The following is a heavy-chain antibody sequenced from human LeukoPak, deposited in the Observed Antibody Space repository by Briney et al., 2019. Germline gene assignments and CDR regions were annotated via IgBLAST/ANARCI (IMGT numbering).Heavy chain of an antibody. V-gene: IGHV1-18*01. CDR3: ARDTSDSWYDIFGHY. Sequence: GASVKVSCKASGYSFIGYGISWVRQAPGQGLEWMGWISGNTGNTDYSEKFQGRVTMTKDTSTTTAYLELRGLRSDDTAMYYCARDTSDSWYDIFGHYWGQGPVVSVSS. D-gene: IGHD6-13*01. J-gene: IGHJ4*02. CDR2: ISGNTGNT. CDR1: GYSFIGYG.